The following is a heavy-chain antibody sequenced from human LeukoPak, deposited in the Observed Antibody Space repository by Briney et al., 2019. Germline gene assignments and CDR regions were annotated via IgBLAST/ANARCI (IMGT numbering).Heavy chain of an antibody. V-gene: IGHV3-23*01. D-gene: IGHD6-13*01. CDR2: ISGSGGGT. Sequence: GGSLRLSCAASGFTFSSYTMSWVRQAPGKGLEWVSVISGSGGGTYYADSVKGRFTISRDNSKNTLYLQMNSLRAENTAVYYCAKAKFRAQDSSPLDYWGQGTLVTVSS. CDR3: AKAKFRAQDSSPLDY. CDR1: GFTFSSYT. J-gene: IGHJ4*02.